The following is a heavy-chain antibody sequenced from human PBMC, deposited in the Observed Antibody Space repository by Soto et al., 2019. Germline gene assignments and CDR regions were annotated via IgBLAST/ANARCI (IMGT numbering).Heavy chain of an antibody. CDR3: ARALPYGVNEYYFDY. Sequence: GGSLRLSCAASGFTFSRYSMNWVRQAPGKGLEWVAHISYDGSDESYADSVQGRFIISRDNSKSTLYLQMNSLKPEDTAVYFCARALPYGVNEYYFDYWGQGNMVTVSS. CDR2: ISYDGSDE. J-gene: IGHJ4*02. V-gene: IGHV3-30*03. D-gene: IGHD4-17*01. CDR1: GFTFSRYS.